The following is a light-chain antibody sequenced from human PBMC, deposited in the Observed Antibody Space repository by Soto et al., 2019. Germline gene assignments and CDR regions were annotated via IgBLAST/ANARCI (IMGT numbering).Light chain of an antibody. CDR1: QSVRNTD. Sequence: EIVLTQSPATLPLSPGERATFACRASQSVRNTDLAWYQQKVGQAPRLLIYGASRRATGIPDRFSGSGSGTDFILTISRLEPEDFAMYYCQQYGSSPRFTFGPGTKVDIK. V-gene: IGKV3-20*01. CDR2: GAS. CDR3: QQYGSSPRFT. J-gene: IGKJ3*01.